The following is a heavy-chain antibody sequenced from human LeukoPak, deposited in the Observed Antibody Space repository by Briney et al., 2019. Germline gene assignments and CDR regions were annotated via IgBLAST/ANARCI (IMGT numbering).Heavy chain of an antibody. V-gene: IGHV1-46*01. CDR1: GYTFTSYY. D-gene: IGHD3-10*01. CDR3: ARSYYYGSGSYFHNWFDP. J-gene: IGHJ5*02. CDR2: INPSGGST. Sequence: ASVKVSCKASGYTFTSYYMHWVRQAPGQGLEWMGIINPSGGSTSYAQKFQGRVTMTRDTSTSTVYIKLSSLRSEDTAVYYCARSYYYGSGSYFHNWFDPWGQGTLVTVSS.